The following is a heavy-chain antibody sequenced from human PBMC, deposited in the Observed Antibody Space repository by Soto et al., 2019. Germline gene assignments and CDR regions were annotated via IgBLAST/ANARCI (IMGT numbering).Heavy chain of an antibody. J-gene: IGHJ5*02. Sequence: QVQLQESGPGLVKPSGTLSLTCAVSGGSISSSNWWSWVRQPPGKGLEWIGEIYHSGSTNYNPSLKSGVTMSVDQSTNQFSLKLSSVPAADTAVYYCARAVAAAATPWGQGTLVTVSS. CDR3: ARAVAAAATP. CDR1: GGSISSSNW. CDR2: IYHSGST. V-gene: IGHV4-4*02. D-gene: IGHD6-13*01.